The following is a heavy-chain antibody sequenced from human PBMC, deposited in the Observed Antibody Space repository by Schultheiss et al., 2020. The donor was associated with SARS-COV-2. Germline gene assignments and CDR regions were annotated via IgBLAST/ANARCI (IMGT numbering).Heavy chain of an antibody. V-gene: IGHV3-33*08. D-gene: IGHD5-12*01. CDR3: ARDYRGGPIVATVISYYYGMDV. Sequence: GGSLRLSCSASGFTFSSYWMSWVRQAPGKGLEWVAVIWYDGSNKYYADSVKGRFTISRDNSKNTLYLQMNSLRAEDTAVYYCARDYRGGPIVATVISYYYGMDVWGQGTTVTVSS. CDR1: GFTFSSYW. J-gene: IGHJ6*02. CDR2: IWYDGSNK.